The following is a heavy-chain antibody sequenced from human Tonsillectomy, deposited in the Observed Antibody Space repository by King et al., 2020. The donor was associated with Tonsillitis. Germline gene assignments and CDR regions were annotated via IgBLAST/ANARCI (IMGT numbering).Heavy chain of an antibody. CDR3: AMFRRTWAY. CDR1: GFTFSDHD. CDR2: SRNKANSYTT. V-gene: IGHV3-72*01. J-gene: IGHJ4*02. D-gene: IGHD3-10*02. Sequence: QLVESGGGLVQPGGSLRLSCAASGFTFSDHDMDWVRQAPGKGLEWVGRSRNKANSYTTEYAASVKGRFTISRDDSKNSLYLQLNSLKTEDTAVYYCAMFRRTWAYWGQGTLVTVSS.